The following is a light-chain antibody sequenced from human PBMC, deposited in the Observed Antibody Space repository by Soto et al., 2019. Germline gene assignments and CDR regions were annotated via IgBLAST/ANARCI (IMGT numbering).Light chain of an antibody. CDR1: QSVGGNS. V-gene: IGKV3-20*01. CDR3: QQYQNSPRT. Sequence: ETVLTQSPGTLSLSPGERATVSCRASQSVGGNSLAWYQQRPGQAPRLLIYDTSKRATGIPDRFSGSGSGTDFTLPISRLEPADFAVYYCQQYQNSPRTFGQGTKVEIK. CDR2: DTS. J-gene: IGKJ1*01.